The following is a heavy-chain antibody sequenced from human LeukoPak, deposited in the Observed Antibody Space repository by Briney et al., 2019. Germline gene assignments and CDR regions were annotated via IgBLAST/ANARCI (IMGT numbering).Heavy chain of an antibody. CDR3: ARLDLGYFFDY. J-gene: IGHJ4*02. D-gene: IGHD3/OR15-3a*01. Sequence: ASVKVSCKASGYTFTGYYMHWVRQAPGQGLEWMGRINPNSGGTNYAQKFQGRVTMTRDTSISTAYTELRSLRSDDTAVYYCARLDLGYFFDYWGQGTLVTVSS. CDR1: GYTFTGYY. V-gene: IGHV1-2*06. CDR2: INPNSGGT.